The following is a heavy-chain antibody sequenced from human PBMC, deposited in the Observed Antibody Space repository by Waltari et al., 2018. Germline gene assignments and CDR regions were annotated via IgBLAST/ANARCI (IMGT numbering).Heavy chain of an antibody. D-gene: IGHD2-2*02. Sequence: QVQLQESGPGLVKPSETLSLICAVSGYSINSGYYWGWVRQPPGRGLEYIAPIYHDGTTYYTPSLKSRVSISLYTANNVFSLQLRSGTDADTATYYCTGNGLGYCTSPTCYRNGNWGPGTLLIVSS. CDR2: IYHDGTT. V-gene: IGHV4-38-2*01. CDR3: TGNGLGYCTSPTCYRNGN. CDR1: GYSINSGYY. J-gene: IGHJ4*02.